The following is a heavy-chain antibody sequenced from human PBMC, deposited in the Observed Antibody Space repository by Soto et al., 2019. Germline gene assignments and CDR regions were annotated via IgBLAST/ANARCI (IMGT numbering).Heavy chain of an antibody. D-gene: IGHD2-15*01. V-gene: IGHV3-74*01. CDR2: INSDGSST. CDR3: ARERVVAANFVRLKGAFDI. Sequence: GGSLRLSCAASGFTFSSYWMHWVRQAPGKGLVWVSRINSDGSSTSYADSVKGRFTISRDNAKNTLYLQMNSLRAEDTAVYYCARERVVAANFVRLKGAFDIWGQGTMVTVSS. CDR1: GFTFSSYW. J-gene: IGHJ3*02.